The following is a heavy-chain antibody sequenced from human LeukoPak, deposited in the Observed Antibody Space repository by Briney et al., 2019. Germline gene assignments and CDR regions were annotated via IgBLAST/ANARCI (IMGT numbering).Heavy chain of an antibody. V-gene: IGHV4-59*01. J-gene: IGHJ4*02. Sequence: SETLSLTCSVSGGSISGYYWSWIRQLPGERLEWIGYIYHNGRTNYNPSLKSRVTISVDTSKNQFSLKLSSVTAADTAVYYCAIRYYDFWSGYPSLPDYWGQGTLVTVSS. D-gene: IGHD3-3*01. CDR3: AIRYYDFWSGYPSLPDY. CDR2: IYHNGRT. CDR1: GGSISGYY.